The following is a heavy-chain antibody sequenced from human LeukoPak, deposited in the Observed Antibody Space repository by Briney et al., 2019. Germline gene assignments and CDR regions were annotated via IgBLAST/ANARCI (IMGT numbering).Heavy chain of an antibody. CDR3: ARSLPRYSSSWPPTYYYYMDV. J-gene: IGHJ6*03. D-gene: IGHD6-13*01. V-gene: IGHV4-30-4*08. CDR1: GGSISSGDYY. CDR2: IYYSGST. Sequence: TPSETLSLTFTVSGGSISSGDYYWSWIRQPPGKGLEWIGYIYYSGSTYYNPSLKSRFTISVDTSKNQFSLKLSSVTAADTAVYYCARSLPRYSSSWPPTYYYYMDVWGKGTTVTVSS.